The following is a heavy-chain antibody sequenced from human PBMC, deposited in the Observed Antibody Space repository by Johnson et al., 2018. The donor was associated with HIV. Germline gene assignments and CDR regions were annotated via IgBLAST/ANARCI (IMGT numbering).Heavy chain of an antibody. CDR2: IGTAGDT. Sequence: VQLVESGGGVVQPGRSLRLSCAASGFTFSSYDMHWVRQATGKGLEWVSAIGTAGDTYYPGSVKGRFTISRENAKNSLYLQMNSLRAEDTALYYCAREPQLGSGSHSVAVDIWGRGTAVDVSS. CDR1: GFTFSSYD. J-gene: IGHJ3*02. D-gene: IGHD1-26*01. CDR3: AREPQLGSGSHSVAVDI. V-gene: IGHV3-13*01.